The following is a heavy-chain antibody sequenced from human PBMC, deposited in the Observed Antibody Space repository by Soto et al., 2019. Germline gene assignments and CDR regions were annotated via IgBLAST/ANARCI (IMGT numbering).Heavy chain of an antibody. J-gene: IGHJ4*02. V-gene: IGHV3-30*02. Sequence: PGGSLRLSCAASGFTFRSYFMHWVRQAPGKGLEWVAVIWYDGSNKYYADSVKGRFTISRDNSKNTLYLQMNSPRPEDTAVYYCAKDKGVFNWATSYFDYWGQGALVTVSS. D-gene: IGHD1-1*01. CDR2: IWYDGSNK. CDR3: AKDKGVFNWATSYFDY. CDR1: GFTFRSYF.